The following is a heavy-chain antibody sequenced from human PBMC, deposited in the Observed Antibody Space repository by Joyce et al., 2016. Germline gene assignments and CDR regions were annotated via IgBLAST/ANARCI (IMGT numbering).Heavy chain of an antibody. J-gene: IGHJ4*02. D-gene: IGHD2/OR15-2a*01. CDR3: ARDTSPRSIDS. V-gene: IGHV4-39*07. CDR2: IYYSGST. CDR1: GASIRGSPYY. Sequence: QLHLQESGPGLVKPSETLSLNCTVSGASIRGSPYYWAWFRQSPGLGLEWIGGIYYSGSTYYNPSIKSRVTISVDTSKNQFSLTLTSMTAADTAVYYCARDTSPRSIDSWGQGTLVSVSS.